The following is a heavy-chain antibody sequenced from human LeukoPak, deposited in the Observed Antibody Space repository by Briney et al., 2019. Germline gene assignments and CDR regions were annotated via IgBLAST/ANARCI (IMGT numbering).Heavy chain of an antibody. D-gene: IGHD1-20*01. CDR3: ARARSNWNYFDY. CDR1: GGSISSYY. J-gene: IGHJ4*02. V-gene: IGHV4-59*12. Sequence: SETLSLTCTVSGGSISSYYWSWIRQPPGKGLEWIGYIYYSGSTNYNPSLKSRVTMSVDTSKNQFSLKLSSVTAADTAVYYCARARSNWNYFDYWGQGTLVTVSS. CDR2: IYYSGST.